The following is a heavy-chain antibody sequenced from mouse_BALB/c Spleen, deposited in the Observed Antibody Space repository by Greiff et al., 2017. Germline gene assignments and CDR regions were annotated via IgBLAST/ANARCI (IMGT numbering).Heavy chain of an antibody. CDR3: YYYGSSLDY. CDR2: IYPSDSYT. J-gene: IGHJ2*01. V-gene: IGHV1-69*02. Sequence: QVQLQQPGAELVRPGASVKLSCKASGYTFTSYWINWVKQRPGQGLEWIGNIYPSDSYTNYNQKFKNKATLTVDKSSSTAYMQLSSPTSEDSAVYYCYYYGSSLDYWGQGTTLTVSS. CDR1: GYTFTSYW. D-gene: IGHD1-1*01.